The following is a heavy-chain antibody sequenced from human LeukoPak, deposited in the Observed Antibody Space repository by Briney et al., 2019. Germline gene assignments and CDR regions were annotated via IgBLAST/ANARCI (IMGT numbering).Heavy chain of an antibody. V-gene: IGHV4-59*01. CDR2: IYYCGNT. D-gene: IGHD6-19*01. Sequence: SETLSLACTVSGGSINNYYWSWIRQPPGKGLEWIAYIYYCGNTHYTPSLKGRVTISVVTPNIRFALGLSSVAAADTAMYFCARSPGSGWSDYWGQGTRVTVSS. CDR1: GGSINNYY. J-gene: IGHJ4*02. CDR3: ARSPGSGWSDY.